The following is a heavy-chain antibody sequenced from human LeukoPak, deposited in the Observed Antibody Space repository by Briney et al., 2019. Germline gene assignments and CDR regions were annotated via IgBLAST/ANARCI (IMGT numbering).Heavy chain of an antibody. Sequence: GESLKISCKGSGYSFTSYWIGWVRQMPGKGLEWMGIIYPGDSDTRYSPSFQGQVTISADKSISTAYLQWSSLKASDTAMYYCARFGYCSSTSCPIYYGVDVWGQGTTVTVSS. CDR3: ARFGYCSSTSCPIYYGVDV. J-gene: IGHJ6*02. V-gene: IGHV5-51*01. CDR1: GYSFTSYW. D-gene: IGHD2-2*01. CDR2: IYPGDSDT.